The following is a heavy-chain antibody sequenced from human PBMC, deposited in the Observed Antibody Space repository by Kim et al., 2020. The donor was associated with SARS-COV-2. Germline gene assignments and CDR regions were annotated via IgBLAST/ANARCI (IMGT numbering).Heavy chain of an antibody. J-gene: IGHJ6*03. CDR3: ARERTYSGSATDMDV. D-gene: IGHD1-26*01. V-gene: IGHV3-21*01. CDR2: ISSSSSYI. CDR1: GFTFSSYS. Sequence: GGSLRLSCAASGFTFSSYSMNWVRQAPGKGLEWVSSISSSSSYIYYAYSVKGRFTISRDNAKNSLYLQMNSLRAEDTAVYFCARERTYSGSATDMDVWGNGTTVTVSS.